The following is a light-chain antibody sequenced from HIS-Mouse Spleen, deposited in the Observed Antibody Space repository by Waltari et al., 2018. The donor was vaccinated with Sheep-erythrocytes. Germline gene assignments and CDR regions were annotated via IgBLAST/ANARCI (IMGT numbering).Light chain of an antibody. V-gene: IGLV2-14*03. Sequence: QSALTQPASVSGSPGPSITISCTGTSSDVGGYNYVSWYQQHPGKAPKLMIYDVSNRPSGVSNRFSGSKSGNTASLTISGLQAEDEADYYCSSYTSSSSYVFGT. J-gene: IGLJ1*01. CDR1: SSDVGGYNY. CDR2: DVS. CDR3: SSYTSSSSYV.